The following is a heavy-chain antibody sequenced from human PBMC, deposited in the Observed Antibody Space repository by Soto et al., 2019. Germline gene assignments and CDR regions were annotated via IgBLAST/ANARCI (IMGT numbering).Heavy chain of an antibody. J-gene: IGHJ4*02. CDR1: GFTFSSHA. CDR3: AKEIFAAAYVATSAFDL. CDR2: VDGSGADT. Sequence: VGSLLLSCAASGFTFSSHAMGWLRQAPGTEPEWVAFVDGSGADTSYADSVKGRCTISRDNSENSLYLHMDSLRAEDTGRYFCAKEIFAAAYVATSAFDLWGQGTVVSVSS. V-gene: IGHV3-23*01. D-gene: IGHD2-15*01.